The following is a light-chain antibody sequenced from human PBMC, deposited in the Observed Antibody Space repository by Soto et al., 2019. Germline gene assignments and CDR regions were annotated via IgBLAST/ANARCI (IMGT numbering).Light chain of an antibody. J-gene: IGLJ1*01. V-gene: IGLV2-14*01. CDR1: SSDVGAYNF. Sequence: QSVLTQPASVSGSPGQSITISCTGTSSDVGAYNFVSWYQQYPGKAPKVMIYEVNNRPSGVSNRFSGSKSGNTASQTISGLQAEDEADYYCSSFTRSSTYVFGSGTKLTVL. CDR3: SSFTRSSTYV. CDR2: EVN.